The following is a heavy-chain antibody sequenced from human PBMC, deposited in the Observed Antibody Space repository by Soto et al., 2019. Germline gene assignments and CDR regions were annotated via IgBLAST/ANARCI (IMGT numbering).Heavy chain of an antibody. D-gene: IGHD1-26*01. J-gene: IGHJ3*02. CDR2: ISYDGSNK. Sequence: PGGSLRLSCAASGFTFISYGMHWVRQAPGKGLEWVAVISYDGSNKYYADSVKGRFTISRDNSKNTLYLQMNSLRAEDTAVYYCAKLLSGSYYHAFDIWGQGTMVT. CDR3: AKLLSGSYYHAFDI. V-gene: IGHV3-30*18. CDR1: GFTFISYG.